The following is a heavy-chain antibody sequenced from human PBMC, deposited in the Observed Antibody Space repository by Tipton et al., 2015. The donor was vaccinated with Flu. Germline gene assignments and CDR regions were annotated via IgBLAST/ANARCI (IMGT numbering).Heavy chain of an antibody. CDR2: INTDGSTT. Sequence: SLRLSCAASGFAFSDYWMHWVRQVPGKGLVWLSRINTDGSTTNYADSVEGRFTISRDNAKKTLYLDMNSLRAEDAAVYYCARISRLYEDSASLAFDMWGQGTVVTVSS. V-gene: IGHV3-74*01. CDR1: GFAFSDYW. J-gene: IGHJ3*02. CDR3: ARISRLYEDSASLAFDM. D-gene: IGHD1-26*01.